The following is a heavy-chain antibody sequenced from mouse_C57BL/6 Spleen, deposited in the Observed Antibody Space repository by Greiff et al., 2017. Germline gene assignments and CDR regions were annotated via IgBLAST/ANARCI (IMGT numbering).Heavy chain of an antibody. V-gene: IGHV1-15*01. J-gene: IGHJ4*01. Sequence: QVQLQQSGAELVRPGASVTLSCKASGYTFTDYEMHWVKQTPVHGLEWIGAIDPETGGTAYNQKFKGKAILTADKSSSTAYMELRSLTSEDSAVYYCTYYDYSYYYAMDYWGQGTSVTVSS. CDR2: IDPETGGT. CDR1: GYTFTDYE. D-gene: IGHD2-4*01. CDR3: TYYDYSYYYAMDY.